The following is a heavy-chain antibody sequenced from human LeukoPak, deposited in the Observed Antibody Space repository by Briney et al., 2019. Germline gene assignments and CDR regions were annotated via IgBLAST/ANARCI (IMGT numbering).Heavy chain of an antibody. Sequence: SETPSLTCAVYGGSFSGYYWSWIRQPPGKGLEWMGEINHSGSTNYNPSLKSRVTISVDTSKNQFSLKLSSVTAADTAVYYCARRRVLTGFFDYWGQGTLVTVSS. V-gene: IGHV4-34*01. CDR2: INHSGST. D-gene: IGHD3-9*01. CDR3: ARRRVLTGFFDY. J-gene: IGHJ4*02. CDR1: GGSFSGYY.